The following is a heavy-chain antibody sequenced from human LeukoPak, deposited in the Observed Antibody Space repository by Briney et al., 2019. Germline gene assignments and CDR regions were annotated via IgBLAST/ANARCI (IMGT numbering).Heavy chain of an antibody. Sequence: SGGSLRLSCTASGFTFSTYSMIWVRQAPGKGLEWVSYIRSSGSTTYYVDSVQGRFTISRDNSKNTLNLQMNSLRAEDTAVYYCVKGRTGTYTLDYWGQGTLVTVSS. CDR2: IRSSGSTT. J-gene: IGHJ4*02. D-gene: IGHD3-10*01. CDR1: GFTFSTYS. V-gene: IGHV3-48*01. CDR3: VKGRTGTYTLDY.